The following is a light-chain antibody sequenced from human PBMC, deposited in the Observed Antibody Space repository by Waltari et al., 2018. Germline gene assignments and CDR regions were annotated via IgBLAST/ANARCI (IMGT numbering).Light chain of an antibody. J-gene: IGLJ1*01. CDR1: ISDVGAYKY. Sequence: QSALAQPASVSGSPGQSITISCTGTISDVGAYKYVSWYQQKPGKAPKLILFDVSDRPSGVSNRFSGSKSGNTAALTISGLRAEDEADYYCSSYTSRSTGVFGSGTRVSVL. CDR2: DVS. V-gene: IGLV2-14*03. CDR3: SSYTSRSTGV.